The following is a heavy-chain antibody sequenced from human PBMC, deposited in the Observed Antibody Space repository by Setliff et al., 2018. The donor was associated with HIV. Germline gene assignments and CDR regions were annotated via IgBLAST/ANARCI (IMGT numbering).Heavy chain of an antibody. CDR3: ARVNRGSSTTWPAFYYYYMDV. CDR1: TYSISSVHS. D-gene: IGHD2-2*01. V-gene: IGHV4-38-2*01. Sequence: SETLSLTCDVSTYSISSVHSWGWIRQPPGKGLEWIGTMHHSGNTDYKPSLKTRITISVDTSKNQFSLKLSSVTAADTAVYYCARVNRGSSTTWPAFYYYYMDVWGKGTTVTVSS. CDR2: MHHSGNT. J-gene: IGHJ6*03.